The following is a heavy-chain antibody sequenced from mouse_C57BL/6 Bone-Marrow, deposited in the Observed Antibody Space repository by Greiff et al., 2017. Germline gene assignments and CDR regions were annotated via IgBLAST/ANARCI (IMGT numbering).Heavy chain of an antibody. CDR1: GFSFNTYA. Sequence: EVKLMESGGGLVQPKGSLKLSCAASGFSFNTYAMNWVRQAPGKGLEWVARIRSKSNNYATYYADSVKDRFTISRDDSESMLYLQMNNLKTEDTAMYYCVRQDYSNRYFDVWGTGTTVTVSS. CDR3: VRQDYSNRYFDV. CDR2: IRSKSNNYAT. D-gene: IGHD2-5*01. J-gene: IGHJ1*03. V-gene: IGHV10-1*01.